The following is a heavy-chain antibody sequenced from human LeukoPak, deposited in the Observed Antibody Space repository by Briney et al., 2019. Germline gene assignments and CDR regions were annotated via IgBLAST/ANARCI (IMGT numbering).Heavy chain of an antibody. CDR2: ISSSRGYI. J-gene: IGHJ6*02. D-gene: IGHD2-2*01. CDR3: ARDLALEYCSSTICHEEYYYYGMDV. Sequence: GGSLRLSCAASGFTFSSYSMNWVRQAPGKGLEWVSSISSSRGYIYYADSVKGRFTISRDNAKNSLYLQMNSLGAEDTAVYYCARDLALEYCSSTICHEEYYYYGMDVWGQGTTVTVSS. V-gene: IGHV3-21*01. CDR1: GFTFSSYS.